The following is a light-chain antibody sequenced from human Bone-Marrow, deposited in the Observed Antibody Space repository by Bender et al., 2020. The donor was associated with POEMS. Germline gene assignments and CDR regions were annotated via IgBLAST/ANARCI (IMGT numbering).Light chain of an antibody. J-gene: IGLJ3*02. V-gene: IGLV3-25*03. CDR2: KDT. Sequence: SSELTQPPSVSVSPGQTARLTCSGDVLPKQYTHWYQQKPGQAPVVVIYKDTERPSGIPERFSGSSSGTTVSLTISGVQAEDEADYYCQSIDSSVTWVFGGGTKLTVI. CDR1: VLPKQY. CDR3: QSIDSSVTWV.